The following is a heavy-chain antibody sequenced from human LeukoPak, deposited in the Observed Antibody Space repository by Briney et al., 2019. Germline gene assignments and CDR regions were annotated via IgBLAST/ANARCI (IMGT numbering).Heavy chain of an antibody. J-gene: IGHJ4*02. V-gene: IGHV3-30*04. CDR2: ISYDGSNK. Sequence: GRSLRLSCAASGFTFSSYAMHWVPQTPGKGLEWVAVISYDGSNKYYADSVKGRFTISRDNSKNTLYLQMNSLRAEDTAVYYCARAQRGGMTTVTIIDYWGQGTLVTVSS. CDR1: GFTFSSYA. CDR3: ARAQRGGMTTVTIIDY. D-gene: IGHD4-17*01.